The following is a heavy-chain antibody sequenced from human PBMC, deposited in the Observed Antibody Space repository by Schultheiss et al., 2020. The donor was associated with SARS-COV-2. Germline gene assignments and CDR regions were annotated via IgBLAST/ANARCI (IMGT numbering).Heavy chain of an antibody. D-gene: IGHD6-19*01. CDR3: AKLGDGREDLIAVAGIVDY. J-gene: IGHJ4*02. Sequence: GGSLRLSCAASGFTFDDYTMHWVRQAPGKGLEWVSLISWDGGSTYYADSVKGRFTISRDNSKNSLYLQMNSLRTEDTALYYCAKLGDGREDLIAVAGIVDYWGQGTLVTVSS. CDR1: GFTFDDYT. V-gene: IGHV3-43*01. CDR2: ISWDGGST.